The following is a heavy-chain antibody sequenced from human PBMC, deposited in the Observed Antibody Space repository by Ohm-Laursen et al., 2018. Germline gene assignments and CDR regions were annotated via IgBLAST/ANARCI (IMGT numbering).Heavy chain of an antibody. CDR1: GGSFRGYY. Sequence: SETLSLTCAVYGGSFRGYYWSWIRQPPGKGLEWIGEINHSGSTNYNPSLKSRVTISVDTSKNQFSLKLSSVTAADTAVYYCARALGGYPISYYYGMDVWGQGTTVTVSS. V-gene: IGHV4-34*01. J-gene: IGHJ6*02. D-gene: IGHD7-27*01. CDR3: ARALGGYPISYYYGMDV. CDR2: INHSGST.